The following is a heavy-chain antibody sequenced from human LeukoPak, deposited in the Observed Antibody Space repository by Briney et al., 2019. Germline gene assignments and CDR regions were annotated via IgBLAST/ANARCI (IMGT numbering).Heavy chain of an antibody. CDR3: ANRVVVPAAIDY. J-gene: IGHJ4*02. CDR1: GFTFSSYA. Sequence: GGSLRLSCAASGFTFSSYAMSWVRQAPGKGLEWVSAISGSGGSTYYADSVKGRFTISRDNSKNTLYLQMNSLRAEDTAVYYRANRVVVPAAIDYWGQGTLVTVSS. CDR2: ISGSGGST. V-gene: IGHV3-23*01. D-gene: IGHD2-2*01.